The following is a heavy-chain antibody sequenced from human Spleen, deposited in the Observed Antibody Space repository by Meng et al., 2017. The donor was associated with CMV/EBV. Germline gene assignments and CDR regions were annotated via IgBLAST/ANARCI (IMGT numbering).Heavy chain of an antibody. CDR1: GFTFSSNA. CDR2: LYTGGTT. D-gene: IGHD3-22*01. Sequence: GESLKISCAASGFTFSSNAMNWVRQAPGKGLEWVSVLYTGGTTYYADSVKGRFTISRDNSKNTLSLQMNSLRAEDTAVYFCARARTSGYSRPFDYWGQGTLVTVSS. CDR3: ARARTSGYSRPFDY. J-gene: IGHJ4*02. V-gene: IGHV3-53*01.